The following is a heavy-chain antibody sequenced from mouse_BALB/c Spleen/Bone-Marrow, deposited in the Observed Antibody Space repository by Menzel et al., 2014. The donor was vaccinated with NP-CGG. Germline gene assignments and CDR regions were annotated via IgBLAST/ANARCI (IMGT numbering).Heavy chain of an antibody. Sequence: EVQLQQSGPELVKPGASVKISCKASGYSFTGYFMNWVMQSHGKSLEWIGRINPYNGDTFYNQKFKGKATLTVVKSSSTAHMELRSLASEDSAVYYCARGGLLRAMDYWGQGTSVTVSS. J-gene: IGHJ4*01. D-gene: IGHD2-3*01. V-gene: IGHV1-20*02. CDR2: INPYNGDT. CDR3: ARGGLLRAMDY. CDR1: GYSFTGYF.